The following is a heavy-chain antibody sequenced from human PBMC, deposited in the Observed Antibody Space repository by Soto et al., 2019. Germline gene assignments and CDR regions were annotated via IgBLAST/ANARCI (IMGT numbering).Heavy chain of an antibody. CDR2: ISHSGTS. Sequence: QVQLQESGPGVVKPSGTLSLTCAVSGGSISSSHWWTWVRQSPGKGLEYIGEISHSGTSNSNPSLKSRVTLSVDKSKNHFSLTLTSVTAADTAVYYCARVVLTITRGAFDAWGQGTLVIVSS. CDR3: ARVVLTITRGAFDA. J-gene: IGHJ3*01. CDR1: GGSISSSHW. D-gene: IGHD3-9*01. V-gene: IGHV4-4*02.